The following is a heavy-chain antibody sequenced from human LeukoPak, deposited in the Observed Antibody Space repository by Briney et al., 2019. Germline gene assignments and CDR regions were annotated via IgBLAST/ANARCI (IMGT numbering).Heavy chain of an antibody. V-gene: IGHV1-69*01. CDR1: GGTFSSYA. D-gene: IGHD1-26*01. Sequence: GASVKVSCKASGGTFSSYAISWVRQAPGQGLEWMGGIIPIFGTANYAQKFQGRVTITADESTSTAYMELSSLRSEDTAVYYCARGPAVGATGMADDYWGQGTLVTVSS. J-gene: IGHJ4*02. CDR2: IIPIFGTA. CDR3: ARGPAVGATGMADDY.